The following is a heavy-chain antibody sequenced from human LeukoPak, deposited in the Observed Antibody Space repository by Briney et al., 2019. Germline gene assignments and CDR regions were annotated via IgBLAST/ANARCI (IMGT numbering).Heavy chain of an antibody. V-gene: IGHV1-2*02. CDR3: ASAPYDILTGYYF. J-gene: IGHJ4*02. CDR2: INPNSGGT. Sequence: ASVKVSCKASGYTFTGYYMHWVRQAPGQGLERMGWINPNSGGTNYAQKFQGRVTMTRDTSISTAYMELSRLRSDDTAVYYCASAPYDILTGYYFWGQGTLVTVSS. CDR1: GYTFTGYY. D-gene: IGHD3-9*01.